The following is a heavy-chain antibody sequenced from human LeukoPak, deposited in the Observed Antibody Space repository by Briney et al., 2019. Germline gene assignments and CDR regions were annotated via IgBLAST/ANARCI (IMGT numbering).Heavy chain of an antibody. V-gene: IGHV3-74*01. D-gene: IGHD5/OR15-5a*01. CDR1: RFTFSGYA. CDR3: ARDGGYGVDY. Sequence: GGSVRLSCAASRFTFSGYAMSWVRQAPGKGLVWVSCISSDGSSTNYADSVKGRFTISRDNAKNTLYLQMNSLRAEDTAVYYCARDGGYGVDYWGPGNLVTVSS. J-gene: IGHJ4*02. CDR2: ISSDGSST.